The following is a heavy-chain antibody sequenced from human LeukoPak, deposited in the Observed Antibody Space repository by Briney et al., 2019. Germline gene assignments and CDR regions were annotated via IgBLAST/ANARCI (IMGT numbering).Heavy chain of an antibody. Sequence: PGGSLRLSCAASGLTFSNYAMTWVRQAPGKGLEWVSAISAGGDNAYYADSVKGRFTISRDNSKNTLYLQMNSLRAEDTAVYYCAKDSASGSQYRDSFWYYFDCWGQGTLVTVSS. CDR1: GLTFSNYA. CDR3: AKDSASGSQYRDSFWYYFDC. CDR2: ISAGGDNA. V-gene: IGHV3-23*01. J-gene: IGHJ4*02. D-gene: IGHD3-10*01.